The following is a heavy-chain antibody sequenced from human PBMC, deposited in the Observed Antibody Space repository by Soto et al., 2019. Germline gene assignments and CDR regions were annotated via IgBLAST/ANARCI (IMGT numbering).Heavy chain of an antibody. CDR2: ISGSGGST. CDR1: GFTFSIYA. J-gene: IGHJ3*02. V-gene: IGHV3-23*01. Sequence: GSLRLPCPASGFTFSIYAMSWVRQAPGKGLEWVSAISGSGGSTYYADSVKGRFTISRDNSKNTLYLQMNSLRAEDTAVYYCARGITMIVADAFDIWGQGTMVTVSS. CDR3: ARGITMIVADAFDI. D-gene: IGHD3-22*01.